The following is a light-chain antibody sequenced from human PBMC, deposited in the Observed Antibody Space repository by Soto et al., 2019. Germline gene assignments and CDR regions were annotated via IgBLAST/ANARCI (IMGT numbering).Light chain of an antibody. CDR1: SSNVGGYNY. Sequence: QSVLTQPASVSGSPGQSITISCPGTSSNVGGYNYVSWYQQHPGKAPKLMIYDVSNRPSGVSNRFSGSKSGSTASLTVSGLQAEDEADYYCSSYAGNNIYYVFGTGTKVTVL. CDR3: SSYAGNNIYYV. V-gene: IGLV2-14*01. J-gene: IGLJ1*01. CDR2: DVS.